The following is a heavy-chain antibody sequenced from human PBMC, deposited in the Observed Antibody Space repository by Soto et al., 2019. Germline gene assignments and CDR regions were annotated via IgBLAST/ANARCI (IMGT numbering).Heavy chain of an antibody. CDR3: AREGYGSGTLGVVGGY. CDR1: GGSISGGNNY. D-gene: IGHD3-10*01. V-gene: IGHV4-39*02. CDR2: IFSSGTT. J-gene: IGHJ4*02. Sequence: QLQLQESGPGLVKPSETLSLTCTVSGGSISGGNNYWGWIRQPPGKGLEWIGSIFSSGTTYYNPSLKSRITIFVDTSKNQFSLKLSSVTAADTALYYGAREGYGSGTLGVVGGYWGQGTLVTVSS.